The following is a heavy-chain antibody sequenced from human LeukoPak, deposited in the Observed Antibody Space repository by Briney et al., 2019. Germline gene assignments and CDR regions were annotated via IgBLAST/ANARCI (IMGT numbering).Heavy chain of an antibody. CDR1: GFTFDGYA. CDR3: AKDKAPVVPARYGMDV. J-gene: IGHJ6*02. CDR2: ISWNSGSI. D-gene: IGHD2-2*01. Sequence: GGSLRLSCAASGFTFDGYAMHRVRQAPGKGLEWVSGISWNSGSIGYADSVKGRFTISRDNAKNSLYLQMNSLRAEDTALYYCAKDKAPVVPARYGMDVWGQGTTVTGSS. V-gene: IGHV3-9*01.